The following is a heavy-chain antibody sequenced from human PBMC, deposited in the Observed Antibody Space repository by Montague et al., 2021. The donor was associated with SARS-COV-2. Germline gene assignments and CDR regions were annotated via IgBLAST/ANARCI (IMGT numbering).Heavy chain of an antibody. D-gene: IGHD3-22*01. CDR2: IYYSGST. V-gene: IGHV4-39*01. J-gene: IGHJ4*02. Sequence: SETLSLTCTVSGGSISSSSHYWGWIRQPPGKGLEWIGSIYYSGSTYYNPSLKSRVTISVDTSKNQFSLKLSSVTAADTAVYYCARHGKTRIAMIVVVIGYCDYWGQGTLVTVSS. CDR1: GGSISSSSHY. CDR3: ARHGKTRIAMIVVVIGYCDY.